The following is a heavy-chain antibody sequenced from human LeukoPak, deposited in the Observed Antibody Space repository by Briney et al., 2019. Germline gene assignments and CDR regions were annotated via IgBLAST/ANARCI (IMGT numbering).Heavy chain of an antibody. CDR2: ISSNSRTI. Sequence: GGSLRLSCAASGFTFSSYSMNWVRQAPGKGLEWISFISSNSRTILYTDSVKGRFTSSRDNAKNSLYLQMNNLRVEDTAVYYCARDVGDYGDYAILGYWGQGTLVTVSS. V-gene: IGHV3-48*01. CDR3: ARDVGDYGDYAILGY. CDR1: GFTFSSYS. D-gene: IGHD4-17*01. J-gene: IGHJ4*02.